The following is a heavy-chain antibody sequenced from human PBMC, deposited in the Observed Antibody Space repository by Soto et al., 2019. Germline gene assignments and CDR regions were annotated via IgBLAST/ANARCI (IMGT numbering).Heavy chain of an antibody. V-gene: IGHV2-5*02. CDR2: IYWDDEK. Sequence: QITLKESGPPLVKPTQTLTLTCTFSGFSLSTSGVHVGWIRQPPGKALEWLALIYWDDEKRYSPSLRSRLTISKDTSKNQVVLTMTNMDPVDTATYYCVHGQGDYNYYYYGMDVWGQGTTVAVSS. D-gene: IGHD4-4*01. J-gene: IGHJ6*02. CDR1: GFSLSTSGVH. CDR3: VHGQGDYNYYYYGMDV.